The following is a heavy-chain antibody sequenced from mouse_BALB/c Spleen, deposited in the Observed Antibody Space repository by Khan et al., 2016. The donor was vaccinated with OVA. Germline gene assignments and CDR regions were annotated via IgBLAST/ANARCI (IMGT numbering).Heavy chain of an antibody. CDR2: VDPFSAVT. CDR1: GYSFTSYY. D-gene: IGHD2-2*01. V-gene: IGHV1S135*01. CDR3: TRHGYVAWFTY. J-gene: IGHJ3*01. Sequence: EVQLQQSGPELMKPGASVKISCKASGYSFTSYYIHWVMQSRGQSLEWIGYVDPFSAVTTYNQKFKGKATLTVDKSSSQAYIHLSNLTSEDSAFYYCTRHGYVAWFTYWGQGTLVTGSA.